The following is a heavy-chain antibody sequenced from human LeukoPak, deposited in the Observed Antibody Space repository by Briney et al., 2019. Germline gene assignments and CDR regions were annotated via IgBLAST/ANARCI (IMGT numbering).Heavy chain of an antibody. D-gene: IGHD1-20*01. Sequence: PSETLSLTCTVSGGSTSSYYWSWIRQPPGKGLEWIGYIYYSGSTNYNPSLKSRVTISVDTSKNQFSLKLSSVTAAETAVYYCARLTGTTRPWGQGTLVTVSS. CDR1: GGSTSSYY. CDR3: ARLTGTTRP. J-gene: IGHJ5*02. V-gene: IGHV4-59*08. CDR2: IYYSGST.